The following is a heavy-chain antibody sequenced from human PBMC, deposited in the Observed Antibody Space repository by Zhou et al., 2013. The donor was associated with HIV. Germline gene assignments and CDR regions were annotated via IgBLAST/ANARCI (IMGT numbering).Heavy chain of an antibody. V-gene: IGHV1-2*02. J-gene: IGHJ5*02. Sequence: QVQLVQSGAEVKKPGASVKVSCKASGYTFTGYYMHWVRQAPGQGLEWMGWINPNSGGTNYAQKFQGRVTMTRDTSISTAYMELSRLRSDDTAVYYCARVPYIVVVPAAMPGNWWFDPWGQGTLVTVSS. D-gene: IGHD2-2*01. CDR1: GYTFTGYY. CDR2: INPNSGGT. CDR3: ARVPYIVVVPAAMPGNWWFDP.